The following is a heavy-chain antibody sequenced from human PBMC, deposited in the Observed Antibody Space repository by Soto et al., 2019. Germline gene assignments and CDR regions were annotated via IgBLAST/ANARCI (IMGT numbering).Heavy chain of an antibody. V-gene: IGHV4-34*01. Sequence: SETLSLTCAVYGGSFSSYHWSWILQPPGKGLEWIGEPNHSGSTNYNPSLKSRVTILVETSKNPFSLKLNSVTAADTAVYYCARGRWTTVTTLDNWGQGTLVTVSS. J-gene: IGHJ4*02. CDR2: PNHSGST. CDR3: ARGRWTTVTTLDN. D-gene: IGHD4-17*01. CDR1: GGSFSSYH.